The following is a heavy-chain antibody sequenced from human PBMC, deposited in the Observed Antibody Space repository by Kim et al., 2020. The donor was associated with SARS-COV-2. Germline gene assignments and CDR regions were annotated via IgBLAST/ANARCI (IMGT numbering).Heavy chain of an antibody. Sequence: ASVKVSCKASGYTFITYAMQWVRQAPGQGLEWLGWINPTRGNTKYSDAFQGRITITRDTSARTAYMELSSLRPEDTAVYYCARSVAIMPPGMDVWGQGTTVTVSS. CDR3: ARSVAIMPPGMDV. D-gene: IGHD2-21*01. J-gene: IGHJ6*02. V-gene: IGHV1-3*01. CDR2: INPTRGNT. CDR1: GYTFITYA.